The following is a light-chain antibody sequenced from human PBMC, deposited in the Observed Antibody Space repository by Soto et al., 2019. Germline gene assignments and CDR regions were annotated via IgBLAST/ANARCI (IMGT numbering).Light chain of an antibody. CDR3: QQYCSSPNT. Sequence: EILLTQSPGTLSLSPGERATLSCRASQSVSANYLSWYQQKPGQAPRLLIYGASSRATGIPDRFSGSGSGTDFTLTISRLEPEDFALHYCQQYCSSPNTFGQGTRLEIK. CDR2: GAS. J-gene: IGKJ5*01. V-gene: IGKV3-20*01. CDR1: QSVSANY.